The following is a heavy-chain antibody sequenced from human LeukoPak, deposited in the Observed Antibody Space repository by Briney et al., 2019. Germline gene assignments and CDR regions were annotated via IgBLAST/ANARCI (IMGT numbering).Heavy chain of an antibody. J-gene: IGHJ4*02. CDR3: ARVQTRDRRVVSGVMHLLYYFDY. D-gene: IGHD2-2*01. CDR1: GGTFSGSY. V-gene: IGHV4-34*01. CDR2: INHSGSA. Sequence: PSEILSLTCAVYGGTFSGSYWTWLRQPPGRGLEWIGEINHSGSANYNPSLKSRLTMSVDTSKSQFSLQLNSVTAADTAVYYCARVQTRDRRVVSGVMHLLYYFDYWGQGTLVTVSS.